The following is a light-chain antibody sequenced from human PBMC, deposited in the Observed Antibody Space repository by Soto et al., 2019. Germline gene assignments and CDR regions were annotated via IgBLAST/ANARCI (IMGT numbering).Light chain of an antibody. J-gene: IGLJ3*02. Sequence: AVVTQPPSVSGAPGQRVTISCTGSSSNIGAGYDVHWYQQLPGTAPKLLIYGNSNRPSGVPDRFSGSKSGTSASLAITGLQAEDEADYYCQSYDSSLSALFGGGTKVTVL. V-gene: IGLV1-40*01. CDR3: QSYDSSLSAL. CDR2: GNS. CDR1: SSNIGAGYD.